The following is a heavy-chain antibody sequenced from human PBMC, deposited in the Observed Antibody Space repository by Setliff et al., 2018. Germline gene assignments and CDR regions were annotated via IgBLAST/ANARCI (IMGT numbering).Heavy chain of an antibody. V-gene: IGHV1-69*13. J-gene: IGHJ6*02. CDR1: GGTFSSYA. CDR3: ARRESSYGPQTYYYYYGMDV. CDR2: IIPIFGTA. Sequence: SVKVSCKASGGTFSSYAISWVRQAPGQGLEWMGGIIPIFGTANYAQKFQGRVTITADESTSTAYMELSSLRSEDTAVYYCARRESSYGPQTYYYYYGMDVWGQGTTVTVSS. D-gene: IGHD5-18*01.